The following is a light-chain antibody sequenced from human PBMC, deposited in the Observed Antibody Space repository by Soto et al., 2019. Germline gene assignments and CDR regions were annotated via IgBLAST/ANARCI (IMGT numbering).Light chain of an antibody. CDR2: EAS. CDR3: QKYNRTPRT. CDR1: QDISAH. V-gene: IGKV1-27*01. J-gene: IGKJ1*01. Sequence: DFQMTQSPSSLSASVGDRVTITCRASQDISAHLAWYQHKPGKVPKLLIYEASTLQSGVPSRFSGSGSGTDFTLTIISLQPEDVATYYCQKYNRTPRTFGQGTKLELK.